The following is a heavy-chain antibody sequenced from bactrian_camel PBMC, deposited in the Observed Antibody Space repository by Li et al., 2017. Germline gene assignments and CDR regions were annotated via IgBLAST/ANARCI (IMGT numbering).Heavy chain of an antibody. D-gene: IGHD3*01. CDR2: ISTESKNT. V-gene: IGHV3S40*01. CDR1: GFTFGGFD. Sequence: SLRLSCAASGFTFGGFDMSWVRQAPGKGLEWVSRISTESKNTYYADSVKGRFTISQDNAKNTVYLQMNSLKPEDAALYLCAAGPHLFPLCTVGRDFNFFGHGTQVTVS. J-gene: IGHJ4*01.